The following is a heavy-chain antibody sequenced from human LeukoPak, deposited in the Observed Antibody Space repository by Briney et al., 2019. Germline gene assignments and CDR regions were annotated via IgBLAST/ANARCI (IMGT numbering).Heavy chain of an antibody. J-gene: IGHJ3*02. D-gene: IGHD3-22*01. CDR3: ARVVFGLIYDCSGLSAFDI. CDR2: ISSSSTYI. CDR1: GFTFSSYS. Sequence: GSLRLSCAASGFTFSSYSMNWVRQAPGKGLEWVSSISSSSTYIYYADSVKGRFTISRDNAKNSLYLQMNSLRAEDTAVYYCARVVFGLIYDCSGLSAFDIWGQGTMVTVSS. V-gene: IGHV3-21*01.